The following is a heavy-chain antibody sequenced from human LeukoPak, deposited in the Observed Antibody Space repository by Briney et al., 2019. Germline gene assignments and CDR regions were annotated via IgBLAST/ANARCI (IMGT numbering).Heavy chain of an antibody. J-gene: IGHJ4*02. Sequence: GSSVKVSCKASGGTFSSYAISWVRQAPGQGLEWMGRIIPILGIANYAQKFQGRVTITADKSTSTAYMELSSLRSEDTAVYYCARESSIVGATLRYWGQGTLVTVSS. CDR1: GGTFSSYA. CDR3: ARESSIVGATLRY. V-gene: IGHV1-69*04. CDR2: IIPILGIA. D-gene: IGHD1-26*01.